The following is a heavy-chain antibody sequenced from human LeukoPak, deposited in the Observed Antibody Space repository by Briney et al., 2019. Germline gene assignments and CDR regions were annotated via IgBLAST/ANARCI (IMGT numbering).Heavy chain of an antibody. J-gene: IGHJ6*02. CDR2: INPNSGGT. V-gene: IGHV1-2*04. Sequence: ASVKVSCKASGYTFTGYYMHWVRQAPGQGLEWMGWINPNSGGTNYAQKFQGWVTMTRDTSISTAYMELSRLRSDDTAVYYCARELGLWFGELLSSYGMDVWGQGTTVTVSS. CDR3: ARELGLWFGELLSSYGMDV. D-gene: IGHD3-10*01. CDR1: GYTFTGYY.